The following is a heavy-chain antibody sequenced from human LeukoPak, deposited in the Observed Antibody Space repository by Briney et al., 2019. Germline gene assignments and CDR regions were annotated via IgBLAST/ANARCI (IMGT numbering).Heavy chain of an antibody. J-gene: IGHJ3*01. CDR3: AKAYYDILTGYYS. CDR2: ISGSGGST. Sequence: TGGSLRLSCAASGFTFSSYAMSWVRRAPGKGLEWVSAISGSGGSTYYADSVKGRFTISRDNSKNTLYLQMNSLRAEDTAVYYCAKAYYDILTGYYSWGQGTMVTVSS. CDR1: GFTFSSYA. D-gene: IGHD3-9*01. V-gene: IGHV3-23*01.